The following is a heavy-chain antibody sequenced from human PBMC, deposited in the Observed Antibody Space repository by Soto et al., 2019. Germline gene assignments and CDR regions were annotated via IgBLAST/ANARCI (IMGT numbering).Heavy chain of an antibody. CDR2: IIPIFGTA. D-gene: IGHD2-8*01. Sequence: ASVKVSCKASAGTFSSYALSWVRQAPGQGLEWMGGIIPIFGTANYEQKFQGRVTITADESTSTAYMELSSLRSEDTAVYYCSRDLQGYCTNGVCYTRDYWGQGTLVTVSS. J-gene: IGHJ4*02. CDR1: AGTFSSYA. V-gene: IGHV1-69*13. CDR3: SRDLQGYCTNGVCYTRDY.